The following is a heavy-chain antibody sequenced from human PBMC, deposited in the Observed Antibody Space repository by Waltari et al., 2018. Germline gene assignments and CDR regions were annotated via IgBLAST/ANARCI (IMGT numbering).Heavy chain of an antibody. CDR2: IIPTFGTT. V-gene: IGHV1-69*06. Sequence: QVQVAQSGAEVKKPGSSLRVSCMASGGACSRYGISWARPAPGQGLEWMGGIIPTFGTTNYPQEFQGKVTITADKSTSTAYMELSSLRSADTAVYYCTGGYYESSGFSFSYTYNMDVWGQGTTVTVSS. J-gene: IGHJ6*02. CDR1: GGACSRYG. CDR3: TGGYYESSGFSFSYTYNMDV. D-gene: IGHD3-22*01.